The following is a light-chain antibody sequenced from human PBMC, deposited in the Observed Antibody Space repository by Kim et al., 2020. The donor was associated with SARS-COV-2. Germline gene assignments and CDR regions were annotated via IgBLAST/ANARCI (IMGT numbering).Light chain of an antibody. CDR2: KAS. J-gene: IGKJ1*01. V-gene: IGKV1-5*03. CDR1: QSISRF. CDR3: QQYSTYPWT. Sequence: ASVGARVTITCRASQSISRFLAWYQQEPGKAPKLLIYKASSLQTGVTPRFSGSGSGTEFTLTISGLQPGDFATYYCQQYSTYPWTFGQGTKVDIK.